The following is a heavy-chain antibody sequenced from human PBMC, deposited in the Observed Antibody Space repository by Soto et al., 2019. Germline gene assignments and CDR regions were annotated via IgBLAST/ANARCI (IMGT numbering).Heavy chain of an antibody. V-gene: IGHV3-15*01. CDR2: IKSKTDGGTT. Sequence: GGSMRISCAASGFTFSNAWMSWVRQATGKGLEWVGRIKSKTDGGTTDYAAPVKGRFTISRDDSKNTLYLQMNSLKTDDSAVYYCTTDGVGRLDTAMAYFDYWGQGTLVTVSS. CDR1: GFTFSNAW. J-gene: IGHJ4*02. D-gene: IGHD5-18*01. CDR3: TTDGVGRLDTAMAYFDY.